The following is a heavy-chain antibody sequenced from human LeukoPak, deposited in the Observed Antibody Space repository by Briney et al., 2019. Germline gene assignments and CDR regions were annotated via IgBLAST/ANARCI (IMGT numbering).Heavy chain of an antibody. D-gene: IGHD1-26*01. CDR2: ISAYNGNT. J-gene: IGHJ6*02. V-gene: IGHV1-18*01. Sequence: ASVKVSCKASGYAFTSYGISWVRQAPGQGLEWMGWISAYNGNTNYAQKLQGRVTMTTDTSTSTAYMELRSLRSDDTAVYYCARGGEWELRYYYGMDVWGQGTTVTVSS. CDR3: ARGGEWELRYYYGMDV. CDR1: GYAFTSYG.